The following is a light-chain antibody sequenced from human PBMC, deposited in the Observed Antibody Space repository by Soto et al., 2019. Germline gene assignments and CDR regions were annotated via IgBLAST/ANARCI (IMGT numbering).Light chain of an antibody. Sequence: EIVLTQSPGTLSLSPGDTATLSCRASQSVSSNNLAWYHQKPGQTPRLLIYGASSRATGIPDRFSGSGSGTDFTLTISGLEPEDFAVYYCQQYDNSITFGQGTRLEIE. CDR2: GAS. CDR3: QQYDNSIT. CDR1: QSVSSNN. J-gene: IGKJ5*01. V-gene: IGKV3-20*01.